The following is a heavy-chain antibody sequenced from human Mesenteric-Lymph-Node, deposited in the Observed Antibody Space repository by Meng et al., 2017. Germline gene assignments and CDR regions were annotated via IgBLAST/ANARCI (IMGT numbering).Heavy chain of an antibody. CDR1: GGSSRSGTW. Sequence: QVHLQKSRPVRVKPSGTLSLTCAVYGGSSRSGTWWSWGRQPPGKGLEWIGEIYHSGSTNYNPSLKNRVTISVDKSKNQFSLKLSSVTAADTAVYYCATHNDDYSLDYWGQGTLVTVSS. D-gene: IGHD4-11*01. CDR2: IYHSGST. CDR3: ATHNDDYSLDY. J-gene: IGHJ4*02. V-gene: IGHV4-4*02.